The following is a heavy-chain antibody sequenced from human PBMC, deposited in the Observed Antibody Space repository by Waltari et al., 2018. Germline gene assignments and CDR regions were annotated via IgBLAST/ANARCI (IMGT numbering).Heavy chain of an antibody. CDR1: GFSFTSYG. CDR3: ARQGYSGSSLTYDY. CDR2: IWYDGSKQ. V-gene: IGHV3-33*01. D-gene: IGHD6-13*01. Sequence: QVQLVESGGGVVQPGTSLRLSCAASGFSFTSYGMHWVRQAPGKGLGWVAVIWYDGSKQYYADSVEGRFTISRDISKSTLYLQMNSLGPQDTAVYYCARQGYSGSSLTYDYWGQGTQVTVSS. J-gene: IGHJ4*02.